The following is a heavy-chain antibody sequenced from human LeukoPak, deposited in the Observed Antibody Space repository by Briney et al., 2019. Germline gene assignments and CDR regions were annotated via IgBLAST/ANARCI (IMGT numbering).Heavy chain of an antibody. J-gene: IGHJ6*03. CDR3: ARTGGSFYFYYYMDV. D-gene: IGHD1-26*01. Sequence: SETLSLTCTVSGGSISSSSYYWGWIRQPPGKGLEWIGSIYYSGSTYYNPSLKSRVTISVDTSKNQFSLKLSSMTAADTAVYYCARTGGSFYFYYYMDVWGKGTTVTVSS. CDR1: GGSISSSSYY. V-gene: IGHV4-39*07. CDR2: IYYSGST.